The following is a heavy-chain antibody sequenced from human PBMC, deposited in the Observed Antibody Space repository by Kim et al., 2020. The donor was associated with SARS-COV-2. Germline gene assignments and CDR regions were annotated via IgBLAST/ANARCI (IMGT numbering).Heavy chain of an antibody. V-gene: IGHV4-39*01. CDR2: IYYSGST. D-gene: IGHD6-19*01. CDR3: ARGGDIAVVSNWFDP. Sequence: SETLSLTCTVSGGSISSSSYYWGWIRQPPGKGLEWIGSIYYSGSTYYNPSLKSRVTISVDTSKNQFSLKLSSVTAADTAVYYCARGGDIAVVSNWFDPWGQGTLVTVSS. CDR1: GGSISSSSYY. J-gene: IGHJ5*02.